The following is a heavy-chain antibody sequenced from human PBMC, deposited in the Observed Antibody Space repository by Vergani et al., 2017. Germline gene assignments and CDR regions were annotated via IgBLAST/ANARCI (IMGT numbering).Heavy chain of an antibody. CDR2: ISYDGTIK. V-gene: IGHV3-30-3*01. CDR3: ARDRGDWRYSRYFYNYYMDV. CDR1: GFTFVDHG. D-gene: IGHD2-8*02. Sequence: QVQLVESGGGVVQPGRSLRLSCAASGFTFVDHGIHWVRRAPGKGLEWVALISYDGTIKYYTNSVRGRFTISRDNSKSTLFLQMNSLRVEDMAVYYCARDRGDWRYSRYFYNYYMDVWGKGTTVTVSS. J-gene: IGHJ6*03.